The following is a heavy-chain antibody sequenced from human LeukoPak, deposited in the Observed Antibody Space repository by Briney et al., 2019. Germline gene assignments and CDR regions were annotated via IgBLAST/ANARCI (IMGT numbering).Heavy chain of an antibody. Sequence: SETLSLTCTVSVGSISSSSYYWGWIRQPPGKGLEWIGSIYYSGSTYYNPSLKSRVTISVDTSKNYFSLKLSSVTGADTAVYYCASGVSSTVRAPYYYYMDVWGKGTTVTVSS. CDR1: VGSISSSSYY. D-gene: IGHD3-10*01. CDR2: IYYSGST. J-gene: IGHJ6*03. CDR3: ASGVSSTVRAPYYYYMDV. V-gene: IGHV4-39*07.